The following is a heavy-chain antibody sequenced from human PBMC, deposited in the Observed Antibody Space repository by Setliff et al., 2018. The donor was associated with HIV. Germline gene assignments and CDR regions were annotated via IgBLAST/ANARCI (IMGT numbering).Heavy chain of an antibody. J-gene: IGHJ4*02. CDR2: ISSSGSFT. CDR1: GFNFSDDY. CDR3: AKDSLGGYDSSGYVDY. D-gene: IGHD3-22*01. V-gene: IGHV3-11*06. Sequence: GGSLRLSCAVSGFNFSDDYMSWIRQAPGKGLEWVSYISSSGSFTNYADSVKGRFTISRDNSKSTLYLQMNSLRAEDTAVYYCAKDSLGGYDSSGYVDYWGQGTLVTVSS.